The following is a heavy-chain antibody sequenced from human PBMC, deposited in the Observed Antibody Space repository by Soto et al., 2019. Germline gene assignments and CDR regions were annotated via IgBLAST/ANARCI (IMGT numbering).Heavy chain of an antibody. CDR2: IIPIFGTA. D-gene: IGHD3-3*01. V-gene: IGHV1-69*12. CDR1: GGTFSSYA. CDR3: ARGDYDFWSGPGGGMDV. J-gene: IGHJ6*04. Sequence: QVQLVQSGAEVKKPGSSVKVSCKASGGTFSSYAISWVRQAPGQGLEWMGGIIPIFGTANYAQKFQGRVTSTADESTSTAYMELSSMRSEDTAVYYCARGDYDFWSGPGGGMDVWGKGTTVTVSS.